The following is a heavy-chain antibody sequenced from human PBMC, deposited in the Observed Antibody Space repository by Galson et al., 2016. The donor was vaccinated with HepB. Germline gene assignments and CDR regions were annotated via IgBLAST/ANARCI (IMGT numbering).Heavy chain of an antibody. Sequence: SLRLSCAASRFTFTDYWMSWVRQAPGKGLEWVANIKQDGSEKYYVDSVKGRFTISRDNAKNSLYLQTNSLRAEDTAVYWCAKDTPSTPSIYVAFDLWGQGTMVTVSS. CDR1: RFTFTDYW. D-gene: IGHD2-21*01. CDR2: IKQDGSEK. CDR3: AKDTPSTPSIYVAFDL. V-gene: IGHV3-7*05. J-gene: IGHJ3*01.